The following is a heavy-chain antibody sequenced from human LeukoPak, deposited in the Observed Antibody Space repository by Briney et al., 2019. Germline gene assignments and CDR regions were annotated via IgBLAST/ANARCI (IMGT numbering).Heavy chain of an antibody. V-gene: IGHV4-30-4*01. CDR1: GASISSGAYH. CDR3: ATNYAGRGGSGY. CDR2: SGNT. J-gene: IGHJ4*02. D-gene: IGHD3-16*01. Sequence: SETLSLTCTVSGASISSGAYHWSWIRQPPGKGLEWIGYSGNTNYSPSLNSRVTISVDTSKNQFSLRLSSVTAADTAVYFCATNYAGRGGSGYWGQGTLVTVSS.